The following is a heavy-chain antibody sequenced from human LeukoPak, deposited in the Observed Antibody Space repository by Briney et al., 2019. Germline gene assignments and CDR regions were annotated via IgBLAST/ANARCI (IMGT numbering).Heavy chain of an antibody. Sequence: GGSLRLSCAASGFTVSSNYMSWVRQAPGKGLEWVSVIYSGGSTYYADSGKGRFTISRDNSKNTLYLQMNSLRAEDTAVYYCARGCGYSGYDCFDYWGQGTLVTVSS. J-gene: IGHJ4*02. CDR3: ARGCGYSGYDCFDY. V-gene: IGHV3-53*01. D-gene: IGHD5-12*01. CDR1: GFTVSSNY. CDR2: IYSGGST.